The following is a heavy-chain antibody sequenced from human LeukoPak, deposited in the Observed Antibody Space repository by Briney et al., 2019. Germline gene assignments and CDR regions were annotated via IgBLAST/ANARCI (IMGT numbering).Heavy chain of an antibody. J-gene: IGHJ4*02. Sequence: GESLKISCKGSGYNFASYWIGWVRQMPGKGLEWMGSINPGDSDTRYSPSFQGQVTMTVDKAINTAYLHWISLKASDTAMYYCTRYQVPPGRDYFDYWGQGTLVTVSS. CDR2: INPGDSDT. V-gene: IGHV5-51*01. CDR1: GYNFASYW. CDR3: TRYQVPPGRDYFDY. D-gene: IGHD2-2*01.